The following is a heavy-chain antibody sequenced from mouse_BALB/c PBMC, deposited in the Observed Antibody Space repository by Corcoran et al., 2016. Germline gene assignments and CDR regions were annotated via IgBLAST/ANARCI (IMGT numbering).Heavy chain of an antibody. J-gene: IGHJ1*01. Sequence: EDQLQQSGAELVKPGAAVNLSYTASGFNIKDTYMHWVKQRPEQGLGWIGRIDPANGNTKYDPKFQGKATITADTSSNTAYLQLSSLTSEDTAVYYCANWDWYFDVWGAGATVTVSS. CDR3: ANWDWYFDV. CDR2: IDPANGNT. D-gene: IGHD4-1*01. CDR1: GFNIKDTY. V-gene: IGHV14-3*02.